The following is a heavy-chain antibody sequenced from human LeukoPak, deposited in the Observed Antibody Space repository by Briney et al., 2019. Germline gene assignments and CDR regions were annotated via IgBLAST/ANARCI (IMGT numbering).Heavy chain of an antibody. CDR1: GFTFSSYS. Sequence: GGSLRLSCAASGFTFSSYSMNWVRQAPGKGLEWVSYISSSGSAIYYADSVKGRFTISRDNAKSSLYLQMNSLRAEDTAVYYCARDGGYCSGGSCYSNYYYGMDVWGQGTTVTVSS. V-gene: IGHV3-48*01. D-gene: IGHD2-15*01. CDR3: ARDGGYCSGGSCYSNYYYGMDV. CDR2: ISSSGSAI. J-gene: IGHJ6*02.